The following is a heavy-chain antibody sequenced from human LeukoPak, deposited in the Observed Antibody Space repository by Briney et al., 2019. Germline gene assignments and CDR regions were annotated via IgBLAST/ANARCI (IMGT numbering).Heavy chain of an antibody. J-gene: IGHJ5*02. D-gene: IGHD3-10*01. CDR3: ARGSGIRVRGVISWFDP. V-gene: IGHV4-34*01. CDR1: GGSFSGYH. Sequence: SETLSLTCAVYGGSFSGYHWSWIRQPPGKGLEWIGEINHSGSTNYDPSLKSRVTISVDTSKNQFSLKLSSVTAADTAVYYRARGSGIRVRGVISWFDPWGQGTLVTVSS. CDR2: INHSGST.